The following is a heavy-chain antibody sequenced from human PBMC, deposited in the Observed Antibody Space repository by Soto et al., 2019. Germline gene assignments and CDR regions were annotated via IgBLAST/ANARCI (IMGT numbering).Heavy chain of an antibody. V-gene: IGHV5-51*01. CDR3: ARRKCGTPSGYFYGVDA. J-gene: IGHJ6*02. D-gene: IGHD1-26*01. CDR2: FYPGDSNT. Sequence: PGESLKISCQGPGYNFNLYWVAWVRQTPGKGLEWIGMFYPGDSNTRYSPSFQGQVTLSVDKSITTAYLQWDSLKAPDTGVYYCARRKCGTPSGYFYGVDAWGQGTAVTVSS. CDR1: GYNFNLYW.